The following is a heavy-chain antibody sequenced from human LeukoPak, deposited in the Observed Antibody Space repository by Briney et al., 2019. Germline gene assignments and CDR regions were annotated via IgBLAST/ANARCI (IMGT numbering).Heavy chain of an antibody. Sequence: SETLSLTCTVSGGSISSSSYYWGWIRQPPGKGLEWIGSIYYSGSTYYNPSLKSRVTISVDTSKNQFSLKLSSVTAADTAVYYCARGYSGYGPYYYGMDVWGQGTTVTVSS. D-gene: IGHD5-12*01. J-gene: IGHJ6*02. V-gene: IGHV4-39*07. CDR1: GGSISSSSYY. CDR3: ARGYSGYGPYYYGMDV. CDR2: IYYSGST.